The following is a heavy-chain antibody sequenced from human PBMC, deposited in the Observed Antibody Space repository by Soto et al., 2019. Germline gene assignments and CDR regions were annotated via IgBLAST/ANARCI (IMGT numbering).Heavy chain of an antibody. CDR3: AKGALSTYFD. CDR1: EFTFSTYA. V-gene: IGHV3-23*01. D-gene: IGHD3-9*01. J-gene: IGHJ4*02. Sequence: GGSLRLSCAASEFTFSTYATSWVRQAPGKGLEWVSSIGSGGSPTYYADSVKGRFTISRDNSKNTLYLQMNSLRAEDTAVYYCAKGALSTYFDWGQGTLVTVSS. CDR2: IGSGGSPT.